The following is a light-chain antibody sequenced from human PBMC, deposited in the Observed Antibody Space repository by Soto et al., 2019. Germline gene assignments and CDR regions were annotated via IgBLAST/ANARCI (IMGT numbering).Light chain of an antibody. CDR2: DSS. CDR3: QQRSNWLT. CDR1: YDISSS. J-gene: IGKJ4*01. V-gene: IGKV1-9*01. Sequence: DIQLTQSPSFLSASVEDRVTISCRASYDISSSLAWYQQEPGKPPKLLIYDSSTLQTGVPSRFTGSGSGRKFTLTISGLQFGDFATYYCQQRSNWLTFGGGTKVEIK.